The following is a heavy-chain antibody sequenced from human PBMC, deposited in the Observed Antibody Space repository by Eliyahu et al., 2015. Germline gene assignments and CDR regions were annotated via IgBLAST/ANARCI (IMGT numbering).Heavy chain of an antibody. V-gene: IGHV3-48*01. CDR1: XXTFXSYS. J-gene: IGHJ3*02. CDR3: ARDRTYHYDSSGYYDDAFDI. CDR2: ISSSSSTI. D-gene: IGHD3-22*01. Sequence: EVQLVESGGGLVQPGGSMRLSCXASXXTFXSYSMXXVRQAPGKGLEWVSYISSSSSTIYYADSVKGRFTISRDNAKNSLYLQMNSLRAEDTAVYYCARDRTYHYDSSGYYDDAFDIWGQGTMVTVSS.